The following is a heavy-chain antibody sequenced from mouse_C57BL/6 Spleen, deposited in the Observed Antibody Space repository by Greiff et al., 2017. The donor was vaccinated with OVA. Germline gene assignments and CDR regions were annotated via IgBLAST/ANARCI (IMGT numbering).Heavy chain of an antibody. CDR2: IYPRSGNT. Sequence: QVQLKESGAELARPGASVKLSCKASGYTFTSYGISWVKQRTGQGLEWIGEIYPRSGNTYYNEKFKGKATLTADKSSSTAYMELRSLTSEDSAVYFCARGRDYDDYAMDYWGQGTSVTVSS. D-gene: IGHD2-4*01. V-gene: IGHV1-81*01. J-gene: IGHJ4*01. CDR1: GYTFTSYG. CDR3: ARGRDYDDYAMDY.